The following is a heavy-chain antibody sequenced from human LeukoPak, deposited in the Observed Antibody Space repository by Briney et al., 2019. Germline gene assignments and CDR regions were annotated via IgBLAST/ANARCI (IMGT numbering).Heavy chain of an antibody. J-gene: IGHJ4*02. CDR3: GKDQRWESPHYLDS. CDR2: ISASGGST. Sequence: GGSLRLSCAASGFTFSSSAMSWVRQVPGKGLEWVSGISASGGSTSYADSVRGRFTISRDNSKNTLYVQMNSLRDEDTAVYYCGKDQRWESPHYLDSWGQGTLVTVSS. CDR1: GFTFSSSA. V-gene: IGHV3-23*01. D-gene: IGHD1-26*01.